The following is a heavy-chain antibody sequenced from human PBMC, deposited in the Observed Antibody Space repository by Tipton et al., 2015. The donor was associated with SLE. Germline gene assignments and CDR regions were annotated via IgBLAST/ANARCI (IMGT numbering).Heavy chain of an antibody. Sequence: LVKPSETLSLTCAVYGGSFSGYYWSWIRQPPGKGLEWIGEINHSGSTNYNPSLKSRVTISVDTSKNQFSLKLSSVTAADTAVYYCAREDIVVVPAAPSKWAFDIWGQGTMVTVSS. V-gene: IGHV4-34*01. D-gene: IGHD2-2*01. J-gene: IGHJ3*02. CDR1: GGSFSGYY. CDR3: AREDIVVVPAAPSKWAFDI. CDR2: INHSGST.